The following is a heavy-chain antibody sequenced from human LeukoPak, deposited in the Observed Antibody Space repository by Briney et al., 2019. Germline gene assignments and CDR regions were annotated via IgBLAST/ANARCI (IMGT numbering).Heavy chain of an antibody. CDR1: GFTFDDYA. V-gene: IGHV3-9*03. Sequence: GRSLRLSCAASGFTFDDYAMHWVRQAPGKGLEWVSGISWNSGSIVYANSVKGRFTISRDNAKNSLYLQMNSLRAEDMALYYCAKDSRQKKSIAVAGTCDYWGQGTLVTVSS. D-gene: IGHD6-19*01. CDR2: ISWNSGSI. J-gene: IGHJ4*02. CDR3: AKDSRQKKSIAVAGTCDY.